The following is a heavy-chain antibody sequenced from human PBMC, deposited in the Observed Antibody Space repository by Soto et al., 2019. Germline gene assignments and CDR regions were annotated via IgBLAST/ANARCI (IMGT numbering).Heavy chain of an antibody. V-gene: IGHV3-7*03. J-gene: IGHJ4*02. D-gene: IGHD2-2*01. CDR3: TSTILIRYFDH. CDR2: IDQGGLET. CDR1: GFTFSHYW. Sequence: EVQLVQSGGGLVPPGRSLRFSCEASGFTFSHYWTRWVRQAPGKGLEWVAFIDQGGLETHYADSGKGRLTLSRDNAKNTVLLEMRPLIAEDTAMYFCTSTILIRYFDHWGQGTPVSVTS.